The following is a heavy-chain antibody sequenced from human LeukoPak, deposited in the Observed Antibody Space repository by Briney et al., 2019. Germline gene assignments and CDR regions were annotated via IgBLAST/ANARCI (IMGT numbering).Heavy chain of an antibody. J-gene: IGHJ4*02. CDR1: GGSFSGYY. V-gene: IGHV4-34*01. D-gene: IGHD3-22*01. CDR2: INHSGST. Sequence: SETLSLTFAVYGGSFSGYYWSWIRQPPGKRLEWIGEINHSGSTNYNPSLKSRVTISVDTSKNQFSLKLSSVTAADTAVYYCATGEDYDSSGYWGQGTLVTVSS. CDR3: ATGEDYDSSGY.